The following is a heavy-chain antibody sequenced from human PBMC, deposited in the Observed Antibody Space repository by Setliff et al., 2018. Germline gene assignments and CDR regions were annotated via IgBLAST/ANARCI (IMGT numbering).Heavy chain of an antibody. CDR2: INHSGKT. CDR1: GYSISSGYY. D-gene: IGHD2-8*02. CDR3: ARDQDLRWCKAGTGCYYNYYGLDV. V-gene: IGHV4-38-2*02. Sequence: SETLSLTCAVSGYSISSGYYWGWVRQTPGKGLEWIGEINHSGKTNHKPSLKSRVTTSVDKSKNQFSLKIYSMTAAGTAVYYCARDQDLRWCKAGTGCYYNYYGLDVWGQGTTVTVSS. J-gene: IGHJ6*02.